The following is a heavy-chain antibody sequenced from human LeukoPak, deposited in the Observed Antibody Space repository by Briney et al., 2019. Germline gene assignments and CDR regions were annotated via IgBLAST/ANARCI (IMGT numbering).Heavy chain of an antibody. D-gene: IGHD6-6*01. J-gene: IGHJ4*02. CDR1: GITFSSYA. CDR3: ARDPPAVAANTYG. Sequence: PGGSLRLSCAASGITFSSYAMSWVRQTPGKGLEWVSLIYSGGSTHYADSVKGRFTISRDNSKNTLYLQMNSLRVDDTAVYYCARDPPAVAANTYGWGQGTLVTVSS. CDR2: IYSGGST. V-gene: IGHV3-66*01.